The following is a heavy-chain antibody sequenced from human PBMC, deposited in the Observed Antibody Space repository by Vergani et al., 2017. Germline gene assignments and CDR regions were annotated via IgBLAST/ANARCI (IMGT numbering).Heavy chain of an antibody. D-gene: IGHD2-21*01. V-gene: IGHV3-23*01. CDR2: ISGSGVSA. J-gene: IGHJ4*02. CDR1: EFTFSNYA. CDR3: AKDYEHIVVVIATQPDY. Sequence: EVQLLESGGGLVQPGGSLRLTCAASEFTFSNYAMNWVRQAPGKGLEWVSGISGSGVSAYYTDSVKGRFTISRDNSKNMLFLQMNNLRAEDTAVYYCAKDYEHIVVVIATQPDYWGQGTLVTVSS.